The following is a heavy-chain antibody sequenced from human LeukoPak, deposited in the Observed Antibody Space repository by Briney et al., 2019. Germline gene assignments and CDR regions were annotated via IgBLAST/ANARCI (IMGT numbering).Heavy chain of an antibody. D-gene: IGHD2-21*02. CDR1: GFTFSNAW. V-gene: IGHV3-15*01. CDR2: IKSKTDGGTT. J-gene: IGHJ4*02. CDR3: TIVVVTAISFDY. Sequence: PGGSLRLSCEVSGFTFSNAWMSWVRQAPGKGLEWVGRIKSKTDGGTTDYAAPVKGRFTISRDDSKNTLYLQMNSLKTEDTAVYYCTIVVVTAISFDYWGQGTLVTVSS.